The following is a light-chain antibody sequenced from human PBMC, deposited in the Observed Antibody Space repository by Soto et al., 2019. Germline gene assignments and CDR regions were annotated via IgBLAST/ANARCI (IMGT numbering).Light chain of an antibody. J-gene: IGKJ3*01. V-gene: IGKV1-33*01. Sequence: DIQMTQSPSSLSASVGDRVTITCQASQDISNYLNWYQQKPGKAPKLLIYDASNLETGVPSRFSGSGSGTDFTFTISSLQAEDIATYYCQQYDTLPPFTFGPGTKVDIK. CDR2: DAS. CDR3: QQYDTLPPFT. CDR1: QDISNY.